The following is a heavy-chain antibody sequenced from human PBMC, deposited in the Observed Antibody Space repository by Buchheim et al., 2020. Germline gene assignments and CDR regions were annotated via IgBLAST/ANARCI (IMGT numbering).Heavy chain of an antibody. CDR3: ARGGGSGWYSLDY. J-gene: IGHJ4*02. CDR2: ISSSGGST. Sequence: EVQLLESGGGLVQPGGSLRLSCAASGFTFSSYAMNWVRQGPGQGLEWVSAISSSGGSTYYADSVQGRFTISRDNSENTLYLQMNSLRAEDTAVYYCARGGGSGWYSLDYWGQGTL. D-gene: IGHD6-19*01. V-gene: IGHV3-23*01. CDR1: GFTFSSYA.